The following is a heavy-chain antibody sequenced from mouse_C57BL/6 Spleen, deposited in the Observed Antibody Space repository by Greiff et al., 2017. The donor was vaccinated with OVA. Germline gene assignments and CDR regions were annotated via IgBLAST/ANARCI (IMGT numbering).Heavy chain of an antibody. CDR3: APMVTAGYFDY. Sequence: VQLKESGPGLVKPSQSLSLTCSVTGYSITSGYYWNCIRQFPGNKLEWMGYISYDGSNNYNPSLKNRISITRDTSKNQFFLKLNSVTTEDTATYYCAPMVTAGYFDYWGQGTTLTVSA. V-gene: IGHV3-6*01. D-gene: IGHD2-2*01. J-gene: IGHJ2*01. CDR2: ISYDGSN. CDR1: GYSITSGYY.